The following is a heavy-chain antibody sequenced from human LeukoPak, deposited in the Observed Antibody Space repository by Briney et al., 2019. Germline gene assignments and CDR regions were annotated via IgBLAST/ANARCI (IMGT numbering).Heavy chain of an antibody. J-gene: IGHJ4*02. V-gene: IGHV5-10-1*01. Sequence: GESLKISCKGSGYSFTSYWISWVRQMPGKGLEWMGRIDPSDSYTNYSPSFQGHVTISAGKSISTAYLQWSSLKASDTAMYYCARQKYSSSPSDYWGQGTLVTVSP. CDR2: IDPSDSYT. CDR3: ARQKYSSSPSDY. D-gene: IGHD6-13*01. CDR1: GYSFTSYW.